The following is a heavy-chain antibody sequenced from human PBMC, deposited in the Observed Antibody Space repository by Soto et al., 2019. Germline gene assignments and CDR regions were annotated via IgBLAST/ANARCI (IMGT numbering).Heavy chain of an antibody. Sequence: QVQLVQSGAEVRKPGASVKVSCKASGYKFTGDHLHWVRQTPELGLEWMGRINPNSGSTNYAQKFQGRVTLTRDTSTTTAYMELSILRSEDTAVYYCARSEVHSSGWNFDFWGQGTLVTVSS. D-gene: IGHD6-19*01. J-gene: IGHJ4*02. CDR3: ARSEVHSSGWNFDF. V-gene: IGHV1-46*03. CDR1: GYKFTGDH. CDR2: INPNSGST.